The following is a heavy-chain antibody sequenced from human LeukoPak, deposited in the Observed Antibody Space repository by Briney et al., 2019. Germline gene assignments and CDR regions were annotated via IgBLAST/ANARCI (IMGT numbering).Heavy chain of an antibody. D-gene: IGHD6-13*01. V-gene: IGHV1-8*03. J-gene: IGHJ5*02. CDR3: ARGVGIAAAGPNWFDP. Sequence: ASVKVSCKASGYTFTSYDINWVRQATGQGLEWMGWMNPNSGNTGYAQKFQGRATITRNTSISTAYMELSSLRSEDTAVYYCARGVGIAAAGPNWFDPWGQGTLVTVSS. CDR1: GYTFTSYD. CDR2: MNPNSGNT.